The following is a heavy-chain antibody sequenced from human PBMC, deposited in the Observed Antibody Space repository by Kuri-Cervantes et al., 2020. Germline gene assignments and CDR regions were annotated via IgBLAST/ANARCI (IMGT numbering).Heavy chain of an antibody. CDR1: VYTFTSYY. J-gene: IGHJ4*02. V-gene: IGHV1-46*01. Sequence: ASVKVSCKASVYTFTSYYMHWVRQAPGQGLEWMGIINPSGGSTSYAQKFQGRVTMTRDTSTSTAYMEPSSLRSEDPAVYYCAGGDGVQLERLVPFDYWGQGTLVTVSS. CDR2: INPSGGST. D-gene: IGHD1-1*01. CDR3: AGGDGVQLERLVPFDY.